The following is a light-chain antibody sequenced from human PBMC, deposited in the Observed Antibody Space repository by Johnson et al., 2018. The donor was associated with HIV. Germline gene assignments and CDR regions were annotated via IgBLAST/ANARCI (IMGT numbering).Light chain of an antibody. V-gene: IGLV1-51*01. Sequence: QSVLTQPPSVSAAPGQKVTISCSGSSSNIGNNYVSWYQQIPGTAPKLLIYDNNKRPSGIPDRFSGSKSGTSATLGITGLQTGDEADYYCGTWDSSLSAHFVFGTWTNITVL. CDR3: GTWDSSLSAHFV. CDR2: DNN. CDR1: SSNIGNNY. J-gene: IGLJ1*01.